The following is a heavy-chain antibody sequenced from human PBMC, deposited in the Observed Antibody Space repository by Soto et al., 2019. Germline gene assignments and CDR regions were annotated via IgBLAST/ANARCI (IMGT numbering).Heavy chain of an antibody. D-gene: IGHD2-15*01. Sequence: EVQLVESGGGLVQPGGSLRLSCAASGFTFSDHYMEWVRQTAGKGLEWLGRIRDKSRSHTTEYAASVRGRFTISRDDSKNSVYRQMNSLQTEDTAVEVGVRTAYCSGGTCYPFDYWGQGTLVTVSS. CDR3: VRTAYCSGGTCYPFDY. V-gene: IGHV3-72*01. J-gene: IGHJ4*02. CDR2: IRDKSRSHTT. CDR1: GFTFSDHY.